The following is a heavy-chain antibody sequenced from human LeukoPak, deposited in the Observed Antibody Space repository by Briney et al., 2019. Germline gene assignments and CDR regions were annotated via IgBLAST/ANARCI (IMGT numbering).Heavy chain of an antibody. CDR2: IIPILGIA. CDR3: AKDTYTHSGTYYLYYFDY. Sequence: SVKVSCKASGGTFSSYAISWVRQAPGQGLEWMGRIIPILGIANYAQKFQGRVTITADKSTSTAYMELSSLRSEDTAVYYCAKDTYTHSGTYYLYYFDYWGQGTLVTVSS. V-gene: IGHV1-69*04. D-gene: IGHD1-26*01. CDR1: GGTFSSYA. J-gene: IGHJ4*02.